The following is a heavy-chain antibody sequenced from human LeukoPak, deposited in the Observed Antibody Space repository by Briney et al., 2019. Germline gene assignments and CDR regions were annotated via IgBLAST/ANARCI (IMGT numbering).Heavy chain of an antibody. CDR2: ISSSSSTI. Sequence: GGSLRLSCAASGFTFSSYSMNWVRQAPGKGLEWVSYISSSSSTIYYADSVKGRFTISRDNAKNSLYLQMNSLRAEDTAVYYCARGPTTYDYVWGSYRSHKDYYMDVWGKGTTVTVSS. J-gene: IGHJ6*03. V-gene: IGHV3-48*01. D-gene: IGHD3-16*02. CDR3: ARGPTTYDYVWGSYRSHKDYYMDV. CDR1: GFTFSSYS.